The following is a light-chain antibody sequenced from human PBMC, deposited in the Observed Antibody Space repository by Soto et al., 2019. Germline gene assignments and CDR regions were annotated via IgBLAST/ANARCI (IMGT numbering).Light chain of an antibody. CDR1: QSISSF. Sequence: DIQMTQSPSSLSASVGDRVTITCRASQSISSFLNWYQQIPGKVPKLLIYAASTLQSEVPSRFSGSGSGTDFTLTISSPQPEDFATYYCQQTYITWTFGQGTKVDIK. CDR3: QQTYITWT. CDR2: AAS. J-gene: IGKJ1*01. V-gene: IGKV1-39*01.